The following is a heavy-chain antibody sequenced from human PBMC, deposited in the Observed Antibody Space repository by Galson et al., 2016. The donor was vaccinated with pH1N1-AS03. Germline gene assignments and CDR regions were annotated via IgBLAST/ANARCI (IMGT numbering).Heavy chain of an antibody. V-gene: IGHV3-30*18. D-gene: IGHD3/OR15-3a*01. CDR3: ANDFNYDSWSGYCFY. CDR1: GFTISNFC. CDR2: ISFDGTNK. Sequence: SLRLSCAASGFTISNFCMLWVRQAPGQGLEWVAIISFDGTNKYYADSVKGRFSISRDNSKNTLFLQMSNLRAEDTAVYYCANDFNYDSWSGYCFYWGQGALVTVSS. J-gene: IGHJ4*02.